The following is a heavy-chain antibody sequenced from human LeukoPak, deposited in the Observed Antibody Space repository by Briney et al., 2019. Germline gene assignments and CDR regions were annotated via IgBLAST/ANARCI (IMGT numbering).Heavy chain of an antibody. CDR3: ARNTPPDY. CDR2: INPNSGGT. V-gene: IGHV1-2*02. Sequence: ASVKVSCKASGYTFTRFYMHWVRQAPGQGLEWMGWINPNSGGTNYAQKFQGRVTMTRDTSISTAYMELSSLRSEDTAVYYCARNTPPDYWGQGTLVTVSS. J-gene: IGHJ4*02. D-gene: IGHD2-15*01. CDR1: GYTFTRFY.